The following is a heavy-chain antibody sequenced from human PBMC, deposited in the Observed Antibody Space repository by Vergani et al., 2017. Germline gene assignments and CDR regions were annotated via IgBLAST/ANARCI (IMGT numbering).Heavy chain of an antibody. Sequence: EVRLVESGGGLVKPGGSLRLSCEGSGFTFKDYSMTWVRQAPGKGPEWVASLSGDSSYIYHSDSLRGRFAISRDNAKNVLYLQISGLRVDDTALYFCAREVSRPPTAWSDGLPDYWGQGTLVTVSS. CDR1: GFTFKDYS. V-gene: IGHV3-21*01. D-gene: IGHD2-2*01. CDR2: LSGDSSYI. CDR3: AREVSRPPTAWSDGLPDY. J-gene: IGHJ4*02.